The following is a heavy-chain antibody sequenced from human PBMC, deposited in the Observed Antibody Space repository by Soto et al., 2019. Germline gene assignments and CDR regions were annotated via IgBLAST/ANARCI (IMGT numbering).Heavy chain of an antibody. CDR3: AIWDFGDYLLSYGVDV. J-gene: IGHJ6*02. V-gene: IGHV3-48*03. D-gene: IGHD4-17*01. CDR2: ITSSSDAI. Sequence: GGSMRLSCAVSGFPFRSYEMNWVRQAPGKGPEWVSYITSSSDAIYYAASVKGRFTVSRDNAKNSLYLQMNSLRAEDTAVYYCAIWDFGDYLLSYGVDVWGQGTTVTVSS. CDR1: GFPFRSYE.